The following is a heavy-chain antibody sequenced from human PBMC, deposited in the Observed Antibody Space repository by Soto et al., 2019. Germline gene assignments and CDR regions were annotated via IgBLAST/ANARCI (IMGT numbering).Heavy chain of an antibody. D-gene: IGHD2-15*01. Sequence: ASVKVSCKASGYTFTSYYMHWVRQAPGQGLEWMGIINPSGGSTSYAQKFQGRVTMTRDTSTSTVYMELSSLRSEDTAVYYCARTYCSGGSCSTPSRFDYWGQGTLVPSPQ. J-gene: IGHJ4*02. CDR2: INPSGGST. CDR3: ARTYCSGGSCSTPSRFDY. V-gene: IGHV1-46*03. CDR1: GYTFTSYY.